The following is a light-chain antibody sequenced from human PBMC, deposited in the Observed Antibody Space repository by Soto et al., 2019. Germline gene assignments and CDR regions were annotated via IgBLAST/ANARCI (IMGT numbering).Light chain of an antibody. Sequence: ENVLTQSPGTLSLSPGETATLSCKTSQSVGGTSLAWYQQKPGLAPRLLIFAASSRATGIPDRFIGSGSGTDFILTINRLESEDFAVYYCQQSHRVPYTFGQGT. V-gene: IGKV3-20*01. CDR2: AAS. J-gene: IGKJ2*01. CDR1: QSVGGTS. CDR3: QQSHRVPYT.